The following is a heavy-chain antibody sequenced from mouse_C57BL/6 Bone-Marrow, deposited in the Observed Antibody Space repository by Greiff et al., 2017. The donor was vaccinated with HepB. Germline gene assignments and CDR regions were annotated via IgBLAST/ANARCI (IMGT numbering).Heavy chain of an antibody. J-gene: IGHJ3*01. V-gene: IGHV1-59*01. CDR3: AGGRFAY. CDR1: GYTFTSYW. CDR2: IDPSDSYT. Sequence: QVQLQQPGAELVRPGTSVKLSCKASGYTFTSYWIHWVKQRPGQGLEWIGVIDPSDSYTNYNQKFKGKATLTVDTSSSTAYMQLSSLTSEDSAVYYCAGGRFAYWGQGTLVTVSA.